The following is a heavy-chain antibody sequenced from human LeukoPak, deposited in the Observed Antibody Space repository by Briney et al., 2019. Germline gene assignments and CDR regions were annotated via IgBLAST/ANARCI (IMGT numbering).Heavy chain of an antibody. CDR3: ARDLGYYGSGSYYRILLPRHYYYYYMDV. V-gene: IGHV4-61*02. CDR2: IYTSGST. J-gene: IGHJ6*03. CDR1: GGSISSGSYY. D-gene: IGHD3-10*01. Sequence: SETLSLTCTVSGGSISSGSYYWSWIRQPAGKGLEWIGRIYTSGSTNYNPSLNSRVTISVDTSKNQFSLKLRSVTAADTAVYYCARDLGYYGSGSYYRILLPRHYYYYYMDVWGKGTTVTVSS.